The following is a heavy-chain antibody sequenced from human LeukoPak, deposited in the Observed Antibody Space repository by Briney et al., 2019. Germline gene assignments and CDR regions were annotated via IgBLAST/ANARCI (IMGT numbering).Heavy chain of an antibody. CDR1: GYTFTSYD. CDR2: MNPNSGNT. CDR3: ARVRRPFLFVTTSLGKNAFDI. V-gene: IGHV1-8*01. D-gene: IGHD7-27*01. J-gene: IGHJ3*02. Sequence: ASVKVSCKASGYTFTSYDINWVRQATGQGLEWMGWMNPNSGNTGYAQKFQGRVTMTRNTSISTAYMELSSLRSEDTAVYYCARVRRPFLFVTTSLGKNAFDIWGQGTMVTVSS.